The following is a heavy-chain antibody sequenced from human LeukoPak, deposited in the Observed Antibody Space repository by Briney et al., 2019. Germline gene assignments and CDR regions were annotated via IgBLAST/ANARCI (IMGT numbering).Heavy chain of an antibody. CDR2: IYPSDSDT. V-gene: IGHV5-51*01. D-gene: IGHD4-23*01. CDR3: ARLTAVVTFDY. CDR1: GYSFTSNW. Sequence: GESLKISCKGSGYSFTSNWIGWVRRMPGKGLEWMGVIYPSDSDTRYSPPFQGQVTISADKSISTAYLQWRSLKVSDSAMYYCARLTAVVTFDYWGQGTLVTVSS. J-gene: IGHJ4*02.